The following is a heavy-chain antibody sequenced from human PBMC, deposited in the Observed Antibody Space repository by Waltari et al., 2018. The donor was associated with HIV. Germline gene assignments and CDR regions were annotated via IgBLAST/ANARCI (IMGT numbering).Heavy chain of an antibody. D-gene: IGHD5-18*01. Sequence: QVQLQESGPGLVKPSETLSLTCSVSGYSIESGYYWGWIRQPPGKALEWIGSSLHSGDTYYNPSLKSRLTVSLDTSKNQVSLKLSAVTAADTAVYYCASGSRRGHSHGIDYWGQGTLGTVSS. CDR1: GYSIESGYY. J-gene: IGHJ4*02. CDR3: ASGSRRGHSHGIDY. V-gene: IGHV4-38-2*01. CDR2: SLHSGDT.